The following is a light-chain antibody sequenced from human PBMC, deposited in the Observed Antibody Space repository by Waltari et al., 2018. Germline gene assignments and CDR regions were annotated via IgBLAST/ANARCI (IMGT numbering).Light chain of an antibody. CDR1: NVGSKS. J-gene: IGLJ2*01. CDR2: DDS. V-gene: IGLV3-21*03. Sequence: SYVLTQPPSASAAPGKTARITCGGNNVGSKSVHWYQQKPGQAPLLVVYDDSARPSGIPDRFSASNSGNTATLTISRVENGDEADYYCQVWDTSSDRVVFGGGTKLTVL. CDR3: QVWDTSSDRVV.